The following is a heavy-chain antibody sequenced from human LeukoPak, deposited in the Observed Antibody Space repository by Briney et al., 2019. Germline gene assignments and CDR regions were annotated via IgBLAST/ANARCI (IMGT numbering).Heavy chain of an antibody. CDR2: ISGSGDNT. CDR3: AKGSYYDSSGSFYFDY. J-gene: IGHJ4*02. D-gene: IGHD3-22*01. Sequence: GGSLRLSCAASGSTFSSYAMSWVRQAPGRGLEWVSGISGSGDNTYYADSVKGRFTISRDNSKDTLYVQVNSLGTEDTAAYYCAKGSYYDSSGSFYFDYWGQGTLVTVSS. V-gene: IGHV3-23*01. CDR1: GSTFSSYA.